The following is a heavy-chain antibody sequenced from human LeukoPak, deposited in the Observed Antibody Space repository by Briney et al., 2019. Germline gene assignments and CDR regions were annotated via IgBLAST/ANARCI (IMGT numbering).Heavy chain of an antibody. Sequence: GGSLRLSCAASGFTFSSYEMNWVRQAPGKGLEWVSYISSSGSTIYYADSVKGRFTISRDNAKNSLYQQMNSLRAEDTAVYYCASSYYDILTGYYPFDYWGQGTLVTVPS. CDR3: ASSYYDILTGYYPFDY. CDR1: GFTFSSYE. V-gene: IGHV3-48*03. J-gene: IGHJ4*02. CDR2: ISSSGSTI. D-gene: IGHD3-9*01.